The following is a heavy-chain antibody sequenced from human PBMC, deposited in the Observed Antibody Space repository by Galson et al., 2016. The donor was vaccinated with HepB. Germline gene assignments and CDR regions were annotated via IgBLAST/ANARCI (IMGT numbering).Heavy chain of an antibody. CDR2: LSAFNFKS. D-gene: IGHD3-10*01. CDR1: GYTFNVYG. CDR3: VRGFYKNYPGSGSYHDY. Sequence: SVKVSCKASGYTFNVYGISWVRQAPGQGLEWLGWLSAFNFKSNYAQRFQGRLTLTTDTSTSTAFMELGSLKSDDTAVYYCVRGFYKNYPGSGSYHDYWGQGTLVTVSS. J-gene: IGHJ4*02. V-gene: IGHV1-18*01.